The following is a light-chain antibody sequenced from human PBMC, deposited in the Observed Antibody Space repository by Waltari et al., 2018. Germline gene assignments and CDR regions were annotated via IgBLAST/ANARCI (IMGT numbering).Light chain of an antibody. CDR1: QSVRSSY. Sequence: EIVLTQSPGTLSLSPGERVTLSCRASQSVRSSYLAWDQQKPGQAPRVLIHGASNRATGIPDMFSGRGSGTDFTLTISSLEPEDFAVYYCQQYGISPWTFGQGTKVEIK. J-gene: IGKJ1*01. CDR3: QQYGISPWT. V-gene: IGKV3-20*01. CDR2: GAS.